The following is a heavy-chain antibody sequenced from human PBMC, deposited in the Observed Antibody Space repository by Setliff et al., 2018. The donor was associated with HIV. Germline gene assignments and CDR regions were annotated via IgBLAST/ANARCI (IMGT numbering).Heavy chain of an antibody. J-gene: IGHJ4*02. CDR3: ARQISFGLAPDDGTKSGFEYFDY. CDR2: IKQYGNEK. Sequence: LSCAAPGFTFSHFWMSWVRQAPGKGLEWVASIKQYGNEKHFVDSVMGRFTISRYNAKDSLSLQMRGLRAEDTAVYYCARQISFGLAPDDGTKSGFEYFDYWGQGTLVTVSS. CDR1: GFTFSHFW. V-gene: IGHV3-7*01. D-gene: IGHD2-8*01.